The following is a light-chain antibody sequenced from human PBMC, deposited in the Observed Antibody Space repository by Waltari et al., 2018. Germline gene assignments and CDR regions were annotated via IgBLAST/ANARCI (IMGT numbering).Light chain of an antibody. CDR2: DAS. J-gene: IGKJ4*01. Sequence: DIVLTQSPATLSLSPGERATLPCMASQSITTYLAWYQLKPGQAPRLLIYDASNRATGIPARFSGGGSGTDFTLTISNLEPEDSAVYYCQQRSKWPLTFGGGTKVEIK. CDR1: QSITTY. V-gene: IGKV3-11*01. CDR3: QQRSKWPLT.